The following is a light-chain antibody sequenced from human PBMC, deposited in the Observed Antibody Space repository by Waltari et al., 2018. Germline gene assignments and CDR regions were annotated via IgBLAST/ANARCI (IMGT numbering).Light chain of an antibody. J-gene: IGKJ4*01. Sequence: EIVLTQSPATLSLSPGERATLSCRASQSVSHFLAWYQQKPGQAPRLLIYDASRRAAGIPARFSGSGSGTDFTLTISRLEPEDFAVVYCQQRTNLPLTFGGGTKLEVK. V-gene: IGKV3-11*01. CDR3: QQRTNLPLT. CDR1: QSVSHF. CDR2: DAS.